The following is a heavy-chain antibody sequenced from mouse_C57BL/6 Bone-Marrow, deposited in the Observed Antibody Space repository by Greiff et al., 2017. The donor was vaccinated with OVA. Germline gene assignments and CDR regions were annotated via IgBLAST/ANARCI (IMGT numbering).Heavy chain of an antibody. Sequence: VQLQQPGAELVKPGASVKLSCKASGYTFTSYWMHWVKQRPGQGLEWIGMIHPNSGSTNYNEKFKSKATLTVDKSSSTAYMQLSSLTSEDSAVYYCAREDYYYGSRPYFDVWGTGTTVTVSS. D-gene: IGHD1-1*01. CDR1: GYTFTSYW. CDR2: IHPNSGST. CDR3: AREDYYYGSRPYFDV. J-gene: IGHJ1*03. V-gene: IGHV1-64*01.